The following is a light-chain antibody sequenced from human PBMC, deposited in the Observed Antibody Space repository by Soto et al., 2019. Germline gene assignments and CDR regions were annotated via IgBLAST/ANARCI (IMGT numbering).Light chain of an antibody. CDR3: SSYTSSSTVV. V-gene: IGLV2-14*01. Sequence: QSALTQPASVSGSPGQSITISCTGTSSDVGDFKYFSWYQQYPGKAPKLMIYDVSNRPSGISNRFSGSKSGNTASLTISGLQAEDEADYYCSSYTSSSTVVFGGGTKLTVL. CDR1: SSDVGDFKY. CDR2: DVS. J-gene: IGLJ2*01.